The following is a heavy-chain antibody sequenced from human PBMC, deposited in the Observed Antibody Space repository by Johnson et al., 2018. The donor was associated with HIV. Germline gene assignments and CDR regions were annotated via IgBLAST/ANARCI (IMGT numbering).Heavy chain of an antibody. CDR1: GFTFSSYW. CDR3: ARDGVYSSPWDAFDI. J-gene: IGHJ3*02. D-gene: IGHD6-13*01. CDR2: IKQDGSAE. Sequence: VQLVESGGGLVQPGGSLRLSCAASGFTFSSYWMSWVRQAPGKGLEWVANIKQDGSAEYYVDSMEGIFTISRDNAKNSLYLQTDSLRVDDTAVYYCARDGVYSSPWDAFDIWGQGTMVSVSP. V-gene: IGHV3-7*03.